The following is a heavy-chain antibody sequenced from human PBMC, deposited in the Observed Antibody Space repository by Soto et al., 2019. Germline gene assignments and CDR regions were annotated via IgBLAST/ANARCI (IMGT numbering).Heavy chain of an antibody. V-gene: IGHV3-15*01. J-gene: IGHJ6*02. D-gene: IGHD2-2*02. CDR2: IKSKTDGGTT. CDR3: TTDRPTIHGCSSTSCYTGMDV. CDR1: GFTFSNAW. Sequence: GGSLRLSCAASGFTFSNAWMSWVRQAPGKGLEWVGRIKSKTDGGTTDYAAPVKGRFTISRDDSKNTLYLQMNSLKTEDTAVYYCTTDRPTIHGCSSTSCYTGMDVWGQGTTVTVSS.